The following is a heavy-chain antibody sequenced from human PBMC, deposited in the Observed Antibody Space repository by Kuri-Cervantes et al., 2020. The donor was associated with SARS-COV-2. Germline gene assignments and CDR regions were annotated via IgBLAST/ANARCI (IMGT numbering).Heavy chain of an antibody. V-gene: IGHV4-38-2*02. CDR3: AREELGWTALDV. CDR2: INHSGST. Sequence: SQTLSLTCVVSGYSISGGYYWAWIRQPPGKGLEWIGEINHSGSTNYNPSLKSRVTISVDTSKNQFSLKLSSVTAADTAVYFCAREELGWTALDVWGQGTMVTVSS. J-gene: IGHJ3*01. D-gene: IGHD3/OR15-3a*01. CDR1: GYSISGGYY.